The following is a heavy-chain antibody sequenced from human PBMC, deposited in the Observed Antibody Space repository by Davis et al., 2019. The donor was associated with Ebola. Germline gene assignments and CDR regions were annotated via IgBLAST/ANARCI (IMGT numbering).Heavy chain of an antibody. Sequence: SETLSLTCTVSGGSISSYYWSWIRQPPGKGLEWIGYIYYSGSTNYNPSLKSRVTISVDTSKNQFSLKLSSVTAADTAVYYCARSLRDIVVVVAAAGWFDPWGQGTLVTVSS. V-gene: IGHV4-59*08. J-gene: IGHJ5*02. CDR3: ARSLRDIVVVVAAAGWFDP. CDR1: GGSISSYY. CDR2: IYYSGST. D-gene: IGHD2-15*01.